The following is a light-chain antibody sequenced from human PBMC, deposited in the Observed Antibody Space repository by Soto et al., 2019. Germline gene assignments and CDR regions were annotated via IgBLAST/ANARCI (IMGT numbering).Light chain of an antibody. CDR3: QQSYSTPVT. CDR1: QGISSN. J-gene: IGKJ5*01. V-gene: IGKV1-39*01. CDR2: AAS. Sequence: QLNQSPSSLSSSVVDRVTLTCRASQGISSNLAWYQQKPGKAPKLLIYAASSLQSGVPSRFSGSGSGTDFTLTISSLQPEDFATYYCQQSYSTPVTFGQGTRLEIK.